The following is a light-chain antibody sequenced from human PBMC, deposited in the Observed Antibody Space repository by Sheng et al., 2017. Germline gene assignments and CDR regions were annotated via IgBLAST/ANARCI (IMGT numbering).Light chain of an antibody. V-gene: IGLV3-21*02. Sequence: SYELTQTPSVSVAPGQTARIPCGGNNIGSKSVHWYQQKPGQAPVLVVSDDSDRPSGIPERFSGSNSGDTATLTISRAEAGDEADYYCQVWETSSDHPYVFGTGTKVTVL. CDR1: NIGSKS. CDR3: QVWETSSDHPYV. J-gene: IGLJ1*01. CDR2: DDS.